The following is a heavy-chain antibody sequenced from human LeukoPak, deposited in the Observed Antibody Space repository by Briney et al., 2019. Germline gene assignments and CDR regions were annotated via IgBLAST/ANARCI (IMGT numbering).Heavy chain of an antibody. D-gene: IGHD3-10*01. Sequence: ASVKVSCKASGYTFTSYDINWVRQATGQGLEWMGWMNPNSGNTGYAQKFQGRVTMTRNTSISTAYMELNSLRAEDTAVYYCARDRDGIALIRDRTYYYMDVWGKGTTVTVSS. CDR2: MNPNSGNT. CDR3: ARDRDGIALIRDRTYYYMDV. CDR1: GYTFTSYD. J-gene: IGHJ6*03. V-gene: IGHV1-8*01.